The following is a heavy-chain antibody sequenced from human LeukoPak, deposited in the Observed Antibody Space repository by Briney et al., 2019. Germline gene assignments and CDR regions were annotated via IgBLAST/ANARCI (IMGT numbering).Heavy chain of an antibody. Sequence: GGSLRLSCAASGFTFDDYAMHWVRQAPGKGLEWVSGISWNSGSIGYADSVKGRLTISRDNAKNSLYLQMNSLRAEDTALYYCAKDLVMVRGVFDGMDVWGQGTTVTVSS. D-gene: IGHD3-10*01. J-gene: IGHJ6*02. CDR1: GFTFDDYA. CDR2: ISWNSGSI. CDR3: AKDLVMVRGVFDGMDV. V-gene: IGHV3-9*01.